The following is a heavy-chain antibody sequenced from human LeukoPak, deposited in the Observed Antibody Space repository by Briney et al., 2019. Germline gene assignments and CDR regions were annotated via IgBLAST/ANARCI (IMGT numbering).Heavy chain of an antibody. D-gene: IGHD3-3*01. CDR2: INPSGGST. CDR3: ARERITIFGVVIAPFDY. Sequence: ASVKVSCKASGYTFTSYYMHWVRQAPGQGLKWMGIINPSGGSTSYAQKFQGRDTMTRDTSTSTVYMELSSLRSEDMAVYYCARERITIFGVVIAPFDYWGQGTLVTVSS. J-gene: IGHJ4*02. V-gene: IGHV1-46*01. CDR1: GYTFTSYY.